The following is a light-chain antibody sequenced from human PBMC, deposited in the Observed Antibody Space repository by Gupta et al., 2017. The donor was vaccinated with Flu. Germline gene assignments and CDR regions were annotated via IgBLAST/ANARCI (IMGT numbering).Light chain of an antibody. CDR2: DDS. J-gene: IGLJ2*01. Sequence: SYVLTQPPSVSVAPGQTASITCGGNNIGSKSVHWYQQKPGQAPVLGVYDDSDRPSGIPERFSGSNSGNTATLTISRVEAGDEADYDCQVWDSSSDHRVVFGGGTKLTVL. CDR3: QVWDSSSDHRVV. CDR1: NIGSKS. V-gene: IGLV3-21*02.